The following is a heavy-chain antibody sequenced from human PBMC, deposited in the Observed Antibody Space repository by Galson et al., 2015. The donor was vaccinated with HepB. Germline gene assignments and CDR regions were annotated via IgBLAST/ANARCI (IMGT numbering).Heavy chain of an antibody. Sequence: LRLCCAASGLTLSTYWMHWVRQAPGKGLVWVSRINGDGSSTSYADSAKGRFTISRDNAKNTLYVQMDNLRAEDTAVYYCARDNTGYSCIWIDDWGQGTLVTVSS. D-gene: IGHD6-13*01. V-gene: IGHV3-74*01. CDR2: INGDGSST. CDR1: GLTLSTYW. J-gene: IGHJ4*02. CDR3: ARDNTGYSCIWIDD.